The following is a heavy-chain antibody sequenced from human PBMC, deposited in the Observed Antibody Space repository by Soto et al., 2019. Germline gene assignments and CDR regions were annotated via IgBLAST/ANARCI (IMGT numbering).Heavy chain of an antibody. D-gene: IGHD3-9*01. J-gene: IGHJ4*02. CDR1: ENTFFDFF. Sequence: GASVKFSCKALENTFFDFFIHWLLQTPGQCCEWMGRISPKSGGPNYAQEGQGRGSMTSDTSISTAYLQGISRMPENTAVFYCLRPPRYISDWYYFDLWGQGTQVPVSS. V-gene: IGHV1-2*02. CDR3: LRPPRYISDWYYFDL. CDR2: ISPKSGGP.